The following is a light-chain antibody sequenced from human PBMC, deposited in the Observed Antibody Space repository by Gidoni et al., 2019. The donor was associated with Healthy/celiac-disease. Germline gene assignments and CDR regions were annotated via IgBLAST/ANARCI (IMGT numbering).Light chain of an antibody. V-gene: IGKV3-11*01. Sequence: EIVSTQSLATLSLSTGERATLSCRASQSVSSYLAWYQQKPGQAPRLLIYDASKRTTGIPARFSGSGSGTDFTLTISSLEPEDFAVYYCQQRSNWPPSTTFGGGTKVEIK. J-gene: IGKJ4*01. CDR1: QSVSSY. CDR2: DAS. CDR3: QQRSNWPPSTT.